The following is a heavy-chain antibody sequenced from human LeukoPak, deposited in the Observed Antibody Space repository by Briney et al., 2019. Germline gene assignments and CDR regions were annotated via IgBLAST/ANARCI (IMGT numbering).Heavy chain of an antibody. CDR3: ARGRLTYYYDSSGYYYY. CDR1: GGSFSGYY. V-gene: IGHV4-34*01. J-gene: IGHJ4*02. D-gene: IGHD3-22*01. Sequence: PSETLSLTCAVYGGSFSGYYWSWIRQPPGKGLEWIGEINHSGSTNYNPSLKSRVTISVDTSKNQFSLKLSSVTAADTAVYYCARGRLTYYYDSSGYYYYWGQGTLVTVSS. CDR2: INHSGST.